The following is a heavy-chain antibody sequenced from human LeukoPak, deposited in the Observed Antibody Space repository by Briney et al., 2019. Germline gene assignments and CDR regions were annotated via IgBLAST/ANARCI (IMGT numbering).Heavy chain of an antibody. Sequence: IPSETLSLTCTVSGGSISSGDYYWSWIRQPPGKGLEWIGYIYYSGSTYYNPSLKGRVTISVDTSKNQFSLKLSSVTAADTAVYYCARGGAFLNGDYEMGFDYWGQGTLVTVSS. J-gene: IGHJ4*02. D-gene: IGHD4-17*01. CDR1: GGSISSGDYY. CDR2: IYYSGST. V-gene: IGHV4-30-4*01. CDR3: ARGGAFLNGDYEMGFDY.